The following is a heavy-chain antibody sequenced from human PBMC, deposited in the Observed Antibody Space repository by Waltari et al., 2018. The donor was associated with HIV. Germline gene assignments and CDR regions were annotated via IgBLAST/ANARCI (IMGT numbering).Heavy chain of an antibody. D-gene: IGHD2-15*01. J-gene: IGHJ4*02. CDR3: ASGVVAGRGDY. CDR1: GSTFSIYV. CDR2: ISSSGSTI. V-gene: IGHV3-48*03. Sequence: EVQLVVSGGGLVQPGGSLRLSCAASGSTFSIYVMNLFRQAPGKGLEWVSYISSSGSTIYYADSVKGRFTISRDNAKNSLYLQMNSLRAEDTAVYYCASGVVAGRGDYWGQGTLVTVSS.